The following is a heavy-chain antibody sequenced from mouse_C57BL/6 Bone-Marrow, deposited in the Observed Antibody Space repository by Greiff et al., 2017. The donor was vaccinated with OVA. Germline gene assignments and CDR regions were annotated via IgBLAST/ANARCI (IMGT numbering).Heavy chain of an antibody. D-gene: IGHD2-2*01. CDR1: GFTFSSYA. J-gene: IGHJ4*01. CDR2: ISSGGDYI. CDR3: TRRGGYRYAMDY. V-gene: IGHV5-9-1*02. Sequence: VQLKESGEGLVKPGGSLKLSCAASGFTFSSYAMSWVRQTPEKRLEWVAYISSGGDYIYYADTVKGRFTITRDNARNTLYLQLSSLKSEDTAMYYCTRRGGYRYAMDYWGQGTSVTVSS.